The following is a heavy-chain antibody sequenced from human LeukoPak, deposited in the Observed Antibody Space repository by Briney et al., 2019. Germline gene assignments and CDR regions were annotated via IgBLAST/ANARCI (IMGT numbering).Heavy chain of an antibody. V-gene: IGHV3-30*14. Sequence: AGGSLRLSCAASGVIFNNFAFHWDRQAPGKGLEWVAAVSHDGINKYYADSVRGRLTISRDNSKNTVYLQMNSLRDVDTAVYYCARAGRADGDYHYFDYWGQGTLVAVSS. J-gene: IGHJ4*02. CDR1: GVIFNNFA. D-gene: IGHD4-17*01. CDR3: ARAGRADGDYHYFDY. CDR2: VSHDGINK.